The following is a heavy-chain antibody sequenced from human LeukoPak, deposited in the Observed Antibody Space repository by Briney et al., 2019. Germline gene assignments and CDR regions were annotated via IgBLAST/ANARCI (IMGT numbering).Heavy chain of an antibody. V-gene: IGHV3-9*01. Sequence: PGGSLRLSCAASGFTFDDYAMHWVRQAPGKGLEWVSGISWNSGSIGYADSVKGRFTISRDNAKNSLYLQMNSLRTEDTALYYCAKDNFGSPGYWGQGTLVTVSS. CDR3: AKDNFGSPGY. D-gene: IGHD3-10*01. J-gene: IGHJ4*02. CDR1: GFTFDDYA. CDR2: ISWNSGSI.